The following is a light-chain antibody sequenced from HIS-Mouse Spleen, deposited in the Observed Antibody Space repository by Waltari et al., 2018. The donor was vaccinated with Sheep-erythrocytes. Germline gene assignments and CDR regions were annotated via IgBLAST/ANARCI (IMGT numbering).Light chain of an antibody. J-gene: IGLJ2*01. Sequence: QSVLTQPPSVSGAPGQRVTISCTGSSSNIGAGYDVHWYQQLPGTAPKLIYGNSNRPSGVPDRFSGSKPGTSASLAITGLQAEDEADYYCQSYDSSLSGYVVFGGGTKLTVL. V-gene: IGLV1-40*01. CDR2: GNS. CDR3: QSYDSSLSGYVV. CDR1: SSNIGAGYD.